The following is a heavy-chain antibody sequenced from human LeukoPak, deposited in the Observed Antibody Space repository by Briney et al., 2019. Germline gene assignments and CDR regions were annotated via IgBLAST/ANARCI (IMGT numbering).Heavy chain of an antibody. J-gene: IGHJ6*03. CDR2: MYTSGST. CDR1: GGSISSYY. Sequence: SETLSLTCTVSGGSISSYYWSWIRQPAGKGLEWIGRMYTSGSTKYNPSLKSRVTMSVDTSKKQFSLKLSSVTAADTAVYYCARLPTYYYYYYMDVWGKGTTVTVSS. CDR3: ARLPTYYYYYYMDV. V-gene: IGHV4-4*07.